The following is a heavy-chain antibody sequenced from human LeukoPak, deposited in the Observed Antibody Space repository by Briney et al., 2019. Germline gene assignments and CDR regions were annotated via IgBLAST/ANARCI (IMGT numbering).Heavy chain of an antibody. V-gene: IGHV4-59*01. CDR2: IYYSGST. Sequence: SETLSLTCTVSGGSISSYYWSWIRQPPGKGLEWIGYIYYSGSTNYNPSLKSRVTISVDTSKSQFSLKLSSVTAADTAVYYCARESVVVPAAKDDAFDIWGQGTMVTVSS. CDR3: ARESVVVPAAKDDAFDI. J-gene: IGHJ3*02. CDR1: GGSISSYY. D-gene: IGHD2-2*01.